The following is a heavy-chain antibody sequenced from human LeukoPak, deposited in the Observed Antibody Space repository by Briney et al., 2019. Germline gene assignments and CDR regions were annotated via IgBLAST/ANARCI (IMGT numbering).Heavy chain of an antibody. Sequence: PSETLSLTCTVSGGSISNYYWSWIRQPPGKGLEWIGYIYYSGSTNYNPSLKSRFTISVDTSKNQFSLKLSSVTAADTAVYYCARPDSSGYSRYAFDIWGQGTMVTVSS. CDR1: GGSISNYY. J-gene: IGHJ3*02. CDR3: ARPDSSGYSRYAFDI. D-gene: IGHD3-22*01. CDR2: IYYSGST. V-gene: IGHV4-59*01.